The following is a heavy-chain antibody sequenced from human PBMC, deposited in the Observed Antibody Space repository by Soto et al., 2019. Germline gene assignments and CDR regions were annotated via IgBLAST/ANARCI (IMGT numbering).Heavy chain of an antibody. D-gene: IGHD2-15*01. V-gene: IGHV4-59*01. CDR1: GGSISSYY. CDR2: IYYSGST. J-gene: IGHJ3*02. Sequence: SETLSLTCTVSGGSISSYYWSWIRQPPGKVLEWIGYIYYSGSTNYNPSLKSRVTISVDTSKNQFSLKLSSVTAADTAVYYCARERGYCSGGSCSQAFDIWGQGTMVSVSS. CDR3: ARERGYCSGGSCSQAFDI.